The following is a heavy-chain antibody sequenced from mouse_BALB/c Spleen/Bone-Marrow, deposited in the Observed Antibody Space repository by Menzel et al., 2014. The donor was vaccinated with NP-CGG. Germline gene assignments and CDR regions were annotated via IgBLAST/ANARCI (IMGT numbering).Heavy chain of an antibody. J-gene: IGHJ1*01. CDR1: GYTFTSYW. CDR2: IAPGSGST. Sequence: DLVKPGASVKLSCKASGYTFTSYWINWIKQRPGQGLEWIGRIAPGSGSTYYNEMFKSKATLTVDTSSSTAYIQLSSLSSEDSAVYLCARRYFDVWGAGTTVTVSS. CDR3: ARRYFDV. V-gene: IGHV1S41*01.